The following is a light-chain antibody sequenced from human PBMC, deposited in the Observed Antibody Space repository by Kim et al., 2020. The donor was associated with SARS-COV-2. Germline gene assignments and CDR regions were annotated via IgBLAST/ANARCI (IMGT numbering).Light chain of an antibody. CDR2: DNN. V-gene: IGLV1-51*01. J-gene: IGLJ2*01. CDR3: GTWDSSLSAVV. CDR1: TSNVGNNY. Sequence: KITCSCSGSTSNVGNNYVSWYQQLPGTAPKLLIYDNNKRPPGIPDRFSGSKSGTAATLGITGLQTGDEADYYCGTWDSSLSAVVFGGGTQLTVL.